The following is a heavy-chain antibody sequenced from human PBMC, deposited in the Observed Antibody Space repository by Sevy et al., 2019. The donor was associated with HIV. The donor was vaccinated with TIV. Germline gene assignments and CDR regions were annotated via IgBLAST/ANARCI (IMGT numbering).Heavy chain of an antibody. CDR1: GFTFSSYA. D-gene: IGHD2-15*01. CDR3: TTDGAYCSGGSCYLDYYYGMDV. CDR2: IKSKTDGGTT. V-gene: IGHV3-15*01. J-gene: IGHJ6*02. Sequence: GGSLRLSCAASGFTFSSYAMSWVRQAPGKGLEWVGRIKSKTDGGTTDYAAPVKGRFTISRDDSKNTLYLQMNSLKTEDTAVYYCTTDGAYCSGGSCYLDYYYGMDVWGQGTTVTVSS.